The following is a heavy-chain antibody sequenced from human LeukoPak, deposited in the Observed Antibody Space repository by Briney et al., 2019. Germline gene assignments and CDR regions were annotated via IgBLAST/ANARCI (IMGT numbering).Heavy chain of an antibody. D-gene: IGHD3-10*01. Sequence: GASVTVSCKASGGTFSSYAISWVRQAPGQGLEWMGRIIPILGIANYAQKFQGRVTITADKSTSTAYMELSNLRSEDTAVYYCALPYYYGSGSYYPFDLWGRGTLVTVAS. CDR3: ALPYYYGSGSYYPFDL. CDR2: IIPILGIA. CDR1: GGTFSSYA. J-gene: IGHJ2*01. V-gene: IGHV1-69*04.